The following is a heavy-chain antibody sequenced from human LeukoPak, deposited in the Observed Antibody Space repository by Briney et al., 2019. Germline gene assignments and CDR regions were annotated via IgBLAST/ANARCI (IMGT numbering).Heavy chain of an antibody. CDR1: GFTFSNYD. CDR3: ARASSSTSYQDY. CDR2: ISYDGGRK. V-gene: IGHV3-30*19. J-gene: IGHJ4*02. D-gene: IGHD2-2*01. Sequence: GGSLRLSCAASGFTFSNYDMHWARQAPGKGLDWVAVISYDGGRKYYADSVKGRFTISRDNSKNTLDMQMNSLRDEDTAVYYCARASSSTSYQDYWGQGTLVTVSS.